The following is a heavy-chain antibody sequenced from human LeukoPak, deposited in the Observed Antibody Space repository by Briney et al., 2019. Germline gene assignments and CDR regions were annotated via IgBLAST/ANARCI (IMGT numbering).Heavy chain of an antibody. J-gene: IGHJ4*02. CDR1: GFTVSSSY. D-gene: IGHD4-17*01. CDR2: IYSGGST. CDR3: ARESTVTTPYFDY. V-gene: IGHV3-53*01. Sequence: GGSLRLSCAASGFTVSSSYMSWVRQAPGKGREWVSVIYSGGSTYYADSVKGRFTISRDNSKNTLYLQMNSLRAEDTAVYYCARESTVTTPYFDYWGQGTLVTVAS.